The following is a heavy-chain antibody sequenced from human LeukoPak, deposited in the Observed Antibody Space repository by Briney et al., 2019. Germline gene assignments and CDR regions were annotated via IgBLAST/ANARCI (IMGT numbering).Heavy chain of an antibody. CDR3: AREYSNYYDSSGYHAFDI. V-gene: IGHV1-46*01. D-gene: IGHD3-22*01. CDR1: GYTFTSYY. J-gene: IGHJ3*02. Sequence: GASVKVSCKASGYTFTSYYMHWVRQAPGQGLEWMGIINPSGGSTSYAQKFQSRVTMTRDPSTSTVYMELSSLRSEDTAVYYCAREYSNYYDSSGYHAFDIWGKGTMVTVSS. CDR2: INPSGGST.